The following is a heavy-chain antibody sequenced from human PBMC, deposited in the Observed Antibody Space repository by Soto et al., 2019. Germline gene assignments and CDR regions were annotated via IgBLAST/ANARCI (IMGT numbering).Heavy chain of an antibody. CDR2: IRSKAYGGTT. CDR1: VFTFGDYA. Sequence: SLRLSCTASVFTFGDYAMSCVRQAPGKWLEWVGFIRSKAYGGTTEYAASVKGRFTISRDDSKSIAYLQMNSLKTEDTAVYYCTRAGRYFAWLLPNDEYFEHWGQGTLVTVSS. D-gene: IGHD3-9*01. V-gene: IGHV3-49*04. J-gene: IGHJ1*01. CDR3: TRAGRYFAWLLPNDEYFEH.